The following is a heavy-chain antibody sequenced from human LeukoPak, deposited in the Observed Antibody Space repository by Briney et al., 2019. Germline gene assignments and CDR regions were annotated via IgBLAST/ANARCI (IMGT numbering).Heavy chain of an antibody. D-gene: IGHD3-22*01. CDR2: ISGSGGST. Sequence: GGSLRLSCAASGFTFSSYAMSWVRQAPGKGLEWVSAISGSGGSTYYADSVKGRFTISRDDSKNTLYLQMNSLRAEDTAVYYCAKTYDSSGYFDYWGQGTLVTVSS. CDR3: AKTYDSSGYFDY. J-gene: IGHJ4*02. CDR1: GFTFSSYA. V-gene: IGHV3-23*01.